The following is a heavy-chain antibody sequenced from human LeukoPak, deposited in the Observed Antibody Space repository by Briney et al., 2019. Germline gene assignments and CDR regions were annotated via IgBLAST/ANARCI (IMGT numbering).Heavy chain of an antibody. Sequence: PGRSLRLSRAASGFTFSSYGMHWVRQAPGKGLEWVAVISYDGSNKYYADSVKGRFTISRDNSKNTLYLQMNSLRAEDTAVYYCAKDRATVTYYYYYGMDVWGQGTTVTVSS. V-gene: IGHV3-30*18. CDR3: AKDRATVTYYYYYGMDV. D-gene: IGHD4-17*01. CDR2: ISYDGSNK. CDR1: GFTFSSYG. J-gene: IGHJ6*02.